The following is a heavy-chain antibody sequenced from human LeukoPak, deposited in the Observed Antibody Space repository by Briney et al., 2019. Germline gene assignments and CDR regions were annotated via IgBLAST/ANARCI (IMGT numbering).Heavy chain of an antibody. D-gene: IGHD6-6*01. Sequence: SETLSLTCAVSGYSIRSGYYWGWIRQPPGEGLEWIGSIYQSGSTYYNPSLKSRVTISVDTSKNHFSLKLSSVTAADTAVYYCARSEYGSSSGYYYYMDVWGKGTTVTVSS. CDR3: ARSEYGSSSGYYYYMDV. CDR2: IYQSGST. J-gene: IGHJ6*03. V-gene: IGHV4-38-2*01. CDR1: GYSIRSGYY.